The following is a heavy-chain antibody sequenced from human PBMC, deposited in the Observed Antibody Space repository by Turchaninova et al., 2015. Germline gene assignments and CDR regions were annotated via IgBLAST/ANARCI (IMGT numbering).Heavy chain of an antibody. J-gene: IGHJ5*02. CDR2: TNHSGDT. CDR1: GGSFRGYS. CDR3: PRGPAVASDQNGFDP. Sequence: QVQLQQWGAGLLKPSETLSLACAVYGGSFRGYSWNWIRQPPGKGREWLWETNHSGDTKYNPSLRSGVTVSGGRSKNQFSLKPTAVTAADTAVYYWPRGPAVASDQNGFDPWGQGTLVTVSS. V-gene: IGHV4-34*01. D-gene: IGHD6-19*01.